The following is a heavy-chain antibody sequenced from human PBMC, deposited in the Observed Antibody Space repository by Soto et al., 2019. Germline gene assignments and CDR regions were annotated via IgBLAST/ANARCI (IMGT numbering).Heavy chain of an antibody. Sequence: GESLKISCEGVGYSFTNYWIAWVRQMPGKGLEWMGTIYPGDSDMRYSPSFRGQVTMSVDKSINTAYLQWGSLTASDTAKYCCARLSRDFWRGFDYWGQGALVTVSS. CDR3: ARLSRDFWRGFDY. J-gene: IGHJ4*02. D-gene: IGHD3-3*01. V-gene: IGHV5-51*01. CDR1: GYSFTNYW. CDR2: IYPGDSDM.